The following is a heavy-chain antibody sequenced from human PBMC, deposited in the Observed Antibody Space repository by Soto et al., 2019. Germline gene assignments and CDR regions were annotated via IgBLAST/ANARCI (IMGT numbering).Heavy chain of an antibody. V-gene: IGHV3-23*01. J-gene: IGHJ4*02. D-gene: IGHD1-20*01. CDR1: GFTFNIYA. CDR3: ATVHNTSRSFDY. Sequence: WGSLRLSCAASGFTFNIYAITFVRQAPWKGLEWVSTTGATGRTTYYSDAVKGRFTVSRDNSKNTLDLQMSNLRAEDTAVYYCATVHNTSRSFDYWGQGTLVTVSS. CDR2: TGATGRTT.